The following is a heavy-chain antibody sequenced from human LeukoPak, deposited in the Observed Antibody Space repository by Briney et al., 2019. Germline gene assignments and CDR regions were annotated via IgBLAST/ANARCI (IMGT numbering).Heavy chain of an antibody. Sequence: GGSLRLSCAASGFTFSSYGMHWVRQAPGKGLEWVAFIRYDGSNKYYADSVKGRFTISRDNSKNTLYLQMNSLRAEDTAVYYCAKSRAITMVRGGPIGYWGQGTLVTVSS. J-gene: IGHJ4*02. CDR2: IRYDGSNK. CDR3: AKSRAITMVRGGPIGY. D-gene: IGHD3-10*01. CDR1: GFTFSSYG. V-gene: IGHV3-30*02.